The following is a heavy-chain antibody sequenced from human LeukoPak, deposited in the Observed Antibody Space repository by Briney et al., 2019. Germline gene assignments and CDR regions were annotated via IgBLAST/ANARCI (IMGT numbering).Heavy chain of an antibody. V-gene: IGHV1-2*02. CDR1: GYSFTKYY. CDR3: ARDDSSGYYGKDY. Sequence: GASVKVSCKTSGYSFTKYYMHWVRQAPGQGLEWMGWINPKSGGTNYAQKFQGRVTMTRDTSISSGYLELSRLTSDDTRVYYCARDDSSGYYGKDYWGQGTLVTVSS. J-gene: IGHJ4*02. D-gene: IGHD3-22*01. CDR2: INPKSGGT.